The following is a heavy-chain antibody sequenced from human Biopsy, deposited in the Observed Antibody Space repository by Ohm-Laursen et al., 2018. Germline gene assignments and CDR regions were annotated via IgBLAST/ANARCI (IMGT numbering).Heavy chain of an antibody. Sequence: SLRLSCTASGVTFSRYGMHWVRQAPGKGLEWVASISEDGTNKYYEDSVKGRFTVSRDNSKNTLYLQMNSLRAEDTAVFYCAKDRGVARTYYYYPYGMDVWGQGTTVTVSS. D-gene: IGHD3-10*01. CDR1: GVTFSRYG. V-gene: IGHV3-30*18. CDR2: ISEDGTNK. CDR3: AKDRGVARTYYYYPYGMDV. J-gene: IGHJ6*02.